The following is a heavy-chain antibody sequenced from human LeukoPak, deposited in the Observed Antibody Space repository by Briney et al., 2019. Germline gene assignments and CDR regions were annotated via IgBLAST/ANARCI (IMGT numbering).Heavy chain of an antibody. J-gene: IGHJ5*02. CDR1: GYTLTELS. D-gene: IGHD1-14*01. V-gene: IGHV1-24*01. Sequence: ASVKVSCKVSGYTLTELSMHWVRQAPGKGLEWMGGFDPEDGETIYAQKFQGRVTMTEDTSTDTAYMELSSLRSEDTAVYYCATDLGPPTTGWFDPWGQGTLVSVSS. CDR3: ATDLGPPTTGWFDP. CDR2: FDPEDGET.